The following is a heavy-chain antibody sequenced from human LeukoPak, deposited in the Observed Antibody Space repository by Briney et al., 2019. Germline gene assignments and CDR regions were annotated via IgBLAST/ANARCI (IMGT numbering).Heavy chain of an antibody. V-gene: IGHV4-4*07. CDR1: GGSISGYY. D-gene: IGHD2-15*01. Sequence: SETLSLTCIVSGGSISGYYWSWIRQPAGKGLEWIGHMDTSGHTNYNSSLMSRVTMSVDTSKNQFSLRLTSVTAADTAVYYCARHWSHSVAQFGRSYWFDPWGQGTLVAVSS. CDR3: ARHWSHSVAQFGRSYWFDP. CDR2: MDTSGHT. J-gene: IGHJ5*02.